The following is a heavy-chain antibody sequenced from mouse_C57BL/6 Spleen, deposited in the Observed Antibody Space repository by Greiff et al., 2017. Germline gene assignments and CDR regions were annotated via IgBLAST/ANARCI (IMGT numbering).Heavy chain of an antibody. Sequence: VQRVESGPGLVQPSQSLSITCTVSGFSLTSYGVHWVRQSPGKGLEWLGVIWSGGSTDYNAAFISRLSISKDNSKSQVFFKMNRLQADDTAIYYCARDSNWPYAMDYWGQGTSVTVSS. CDR3: ARDSNWPYAMDY. J-gene: IGHJ4*01. V-gene: IGHV2-2*01. CDR2: IWSGGST. CDR1: GFSLTSYG. D-gene: IGHD2-5*01.